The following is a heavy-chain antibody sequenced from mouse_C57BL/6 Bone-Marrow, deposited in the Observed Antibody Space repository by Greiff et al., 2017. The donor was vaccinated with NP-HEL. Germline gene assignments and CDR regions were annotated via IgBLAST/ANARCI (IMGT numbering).Heavy chain of an antibody. D-gene: IGHD2-5*01. CDR3: AREIYYSNWGFAY. CDR2: IDPNSGGT. V-gene: IGHV1-72*01. Sequence: QVQLKQPGAELVKPGASVKLSCKASGYTFTSYWMHWVKQRPGRGLEWIGRIDPNSGGTKYNEKFKSKATLTVDKPSSTAYMQLSSLTSEDSAVYYCAREIYYSNWGFAYWGQGTLVTVSA. CDR1: GYTFTSYW. J-gene: IGHJ3*01.